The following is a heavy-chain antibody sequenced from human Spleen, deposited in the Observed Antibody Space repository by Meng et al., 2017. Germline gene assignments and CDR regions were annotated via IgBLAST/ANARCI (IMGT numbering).Heavy chain of an antibody. V-gene: IGHV4-39*07. CDR1: GGSISSTTYY. J-gene: IGHJ3*02. CDR2: VYYSGST. CDR3: ARVLQSDAFDI. Sequence: SETLSLTCAVSGGSISSTTYYWGWIRQPPGKGLEWIGSVYYSGSTYYNPSLKSRLTISLDTSKNQISLKLSSVTAADTAVYYCARVLQSDAFDIWGQGTMVTVSS. D-gene: IGHD4-11*01.